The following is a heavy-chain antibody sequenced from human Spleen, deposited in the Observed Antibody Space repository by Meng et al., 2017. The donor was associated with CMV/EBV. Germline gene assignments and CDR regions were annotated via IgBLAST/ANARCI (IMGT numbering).Heavy chain of an antibody. D-gene: IGHD2-2*01. Sequence: GESLKISCAASGFTFSSYWMHWVRQAPGKGLVWVSRINSDGSSTSYADSVKGRFTISRDNSKNTLYLQMHSLRAEDTAVYHCAKESRPGRYYYYGMGVWGQGTTVTVSS. CDR3: AKESRPGRYYYYGMGV. CDR1: GFTFSSYW. V-gene: IGHV3-74*01. J-gene: IGHJ6*02. CDR2: INSDGSST.